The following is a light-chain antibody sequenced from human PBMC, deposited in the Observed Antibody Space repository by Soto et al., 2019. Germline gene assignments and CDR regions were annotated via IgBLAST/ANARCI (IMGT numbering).Light chain of an antibody. CDR1: QGISSY. CDR3: QQYKDYTYT. J-gene: IGKJ1*01. V-gene: IGKV1-8*01. Sequence: AIRMTQSPSSLSASTGDRVTITCRASQGISSYLAWYQQKPGKAPKLLIYAASTLQSGVPSRFSGSGSGTDFTLTISSLQPDDFAVYFCQQYKDYTYTFGQGTRWIS. CDR2: AAS.